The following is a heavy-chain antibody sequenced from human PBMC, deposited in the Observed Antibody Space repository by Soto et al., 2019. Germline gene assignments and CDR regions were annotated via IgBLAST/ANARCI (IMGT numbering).Heavy chain of an antibody. CDR1: GFTFSSYA. CDR3: AKPRSTDPAGYSSGWYLDY. D-gene: IGHD6-19*01. CDR2: ISGSGGST. J-gene: IGHJ4*02. V-gene: IGHV3-23*01. Sequence: LRLSFAASGFTFSSYAMSWVRQAPGKGLEWVSAISGSGGSTYYADSVKGRFTISRDNSKNTLYLQMNSLRAEDTAVYYCAKPRSTDPAGYSSGWYLDYWGQGTLVTVSS.